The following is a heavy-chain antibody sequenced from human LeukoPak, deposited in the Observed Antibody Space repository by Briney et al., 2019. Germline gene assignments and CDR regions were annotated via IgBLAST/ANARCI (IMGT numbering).Heavy chain of an antibody. CDR3: ARWVAAADP. CDR1: GYRFATYA. J-gene: IGHJ5*02. D-gene: IGHD6-13*01. CDR2: INTSTGQP. V-gene: IGHV7-4-1*02. Sequence: ASVKVSCKTSGYRFATYAITWVRQAPGQGLEWMGWINTSTGQPAYAQGFTGRFVFSLDTSVTTAYLQITSLKTEDTAVYYCARWVAAADPWGQGTLVTVSS.